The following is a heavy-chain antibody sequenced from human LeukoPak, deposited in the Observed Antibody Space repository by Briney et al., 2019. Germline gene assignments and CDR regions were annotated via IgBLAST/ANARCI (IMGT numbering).Heavy chain of an antibody. CDR1: GFTVSTNY. J-gene: IGHJ6*02. CDR3: ARDTVTTFRFRDYYYYGMDV. V-gene: IGHV3-53*01. CDR2: IYSGGST. Sequence: GGSLRLSCAASGFTVSTNYMNWVRQAPGKGLEWVSVIYSGGSTYYADSVKGRFTISRDNSKNTLYLQMNSLRAEDTAVYYCARDTVTTFRFRDYYYYGMDVWGQGTTVTVSS. D-gene: IGHD4-17*01.